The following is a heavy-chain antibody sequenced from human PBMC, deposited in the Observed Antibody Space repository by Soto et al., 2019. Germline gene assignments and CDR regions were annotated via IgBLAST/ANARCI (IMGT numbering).Heavy chain of an antibody. J-gene: IGHJ6*02. CDR1: GFTFSTYS. V-gene: IGHV3-48*02. CDR3: ARDRLGCSGGGCYSGYYGMDV. CDR2: ISSSSVTI. D-gene: IGHD2-15*01. Sequence: EVQLVESGGGLVQPGGSLRLSCAASGFTFSTYSLNWVRQAPGKGLEWVSYISSSSVTINYADSVKGQFTISRDNAKNSLYLQMNSLRDEDTAVYYCARDRLGCSGGGCYSGYYGMDVWGQGTTVTVSS.